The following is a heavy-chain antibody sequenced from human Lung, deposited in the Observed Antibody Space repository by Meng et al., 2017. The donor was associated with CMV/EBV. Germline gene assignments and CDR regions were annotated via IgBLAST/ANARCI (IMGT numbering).Heavy chain of an antibody. CDR3: VTDQDRFGGI. CDR1: GFTFSSYW. Sequence: GESXKISCAASGFTFSSYWMSWVRQASGRGLEWVANINLYGSEKYYMDSVKGRFTISRDNAKNSLYLQMNSLRAEDTAVYYCVTDQDRFGGIWGQGTMVTVSS. D-gene: IGHD3-16*01. V-gene: IGHV3-7*01. CDR2: INLYGSEK. J-gene: IGHJ3*02.